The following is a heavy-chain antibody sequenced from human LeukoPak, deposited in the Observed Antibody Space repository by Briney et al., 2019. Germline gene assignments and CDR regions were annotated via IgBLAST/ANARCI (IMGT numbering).Heavy chain of an antibody. V-gene: IGHV4-61*02. CDR3: ARGKGSSSWYGPFDY. CDR2: MSSNGIS. Sequence: PSETLSLTCNVSDGSISSHNYFWSWIRQPAGKGLEWIGRMSSNGISTYNPSLKSRVTISVDTSKNQFSLKLSSVTAADTAVYYCARGKGSSSWYGPFDYWGQGTLVTVSS. J-gene: IGHJ4*02. CDR1: DGSISSHNYF. D-gene: IGHD6-13*01.